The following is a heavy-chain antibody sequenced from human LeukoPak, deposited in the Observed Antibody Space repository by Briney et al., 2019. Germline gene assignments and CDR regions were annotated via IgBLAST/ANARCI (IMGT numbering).Heavy chain of an antibody. CDR3: AKTLGYCSSTSCYRGGFDY. Sequence: SVKVSCKASGGTFSSYAISWVRQAPGQGLEWMGGIIPIFGTANYAQKFQGRVTITTEESTSTAYMELSSLRSEDTAVYYCAKTLGYCSSTSCYRGGFDYWGQGTLVTASS. V-gene: IGHV1-69*05. CDR2: IIPIFGTA. D-gene: IGHD2-2*02. CDR1: GGTFSSYA. J-gene: IGHJ4*02.